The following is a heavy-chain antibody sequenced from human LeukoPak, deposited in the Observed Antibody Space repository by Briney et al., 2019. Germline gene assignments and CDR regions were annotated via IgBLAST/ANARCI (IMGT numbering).Heavy chain of an antibody. CDR3: ARTYYYDSSGYYYVYFDL. CDR2: IYYSGST. V-gene: IGHV4-59*01. D-gene: IGHD3-22*01. CDR1: GGSISSYY. J-gene: IGHJ2*01. Sequence: SETLSLTXTVSGGSISSYYWSWIRQPPGKGLEWIGYIYYSGSTNYNPSLKSRVTISVDTSKNQFSLKLSSVTAADTAVYYCARTYYYDSSGYYYVYFDLWGRGTLVTVSS.